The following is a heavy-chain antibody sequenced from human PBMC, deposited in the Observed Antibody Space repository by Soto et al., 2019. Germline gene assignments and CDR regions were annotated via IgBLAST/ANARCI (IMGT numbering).Heavy chain of an antibody. Sequence: PGGSLRLSCAASGFTFITAWMNWVRQAPGKGLEWVGRIKSKNDGGTTDYAAPVKGRFTISRDDSKNTVYLQMNSLRAEDTAVYYCARAVGPFDYWGQGTLVTVSS. CDR2: IKSKNDGGTT. V-gene: IGHV3-15*07. D-gene: IGHD1-26*01. CDR3: ARAVGPFDY. CDR1: GFTFITAW. J-gene: IGHJ4*02.